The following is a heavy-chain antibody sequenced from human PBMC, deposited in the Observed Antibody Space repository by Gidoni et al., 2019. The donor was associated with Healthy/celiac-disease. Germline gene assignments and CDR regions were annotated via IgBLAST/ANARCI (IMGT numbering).Heavy chain of an antibody. J-gene: IGHJ5*02. CDR3: ARGRRITMVRGVKSNWFDP. CDR1: GGSFSGYY. D-gene: IGHD3-10*01. Sequence: QVQLQQWGAGLLKPSETLSLTCAVYGGSFSGYYWSWIRQPPGKGQEWIGEINHSGSTNYNPSLKSRVTISVDTSKNQFSLKLSSVTAADTAVYYCARGRRITMVRGVKSNWFDPWGQGTLVTVSS. V-gene: IGHV4-34*01. CDR2: INHSGST.